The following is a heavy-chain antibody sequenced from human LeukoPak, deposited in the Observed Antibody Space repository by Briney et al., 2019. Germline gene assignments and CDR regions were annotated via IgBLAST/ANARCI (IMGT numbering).Heavy chain of an antibody. D-gene: IGHD2-8*01. V-gene: IGHV4-59*08. J-gene: IGHJ4*02. CDR3: ARRREGYCTNGVCSYFDH. CDR2: IYYSGST. CDR1: GGSISTYY. Sequence: SETLSLTCTVSGGSISTYYWSWIRQPPGKGLEWIGYIYYSGSTNYNPSLKSRVPISVDTSKNHFFLKLRSVTAADTAVYYCARRREGYCTNGVCSYFDHWGQGTLVTVPS.